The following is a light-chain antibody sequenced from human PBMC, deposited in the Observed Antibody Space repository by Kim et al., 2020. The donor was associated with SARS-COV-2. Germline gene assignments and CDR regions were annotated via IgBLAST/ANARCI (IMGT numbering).Light chain of an antibody. CDR1: SSNIGSNL. Sequence: GQRVTISCSGSSSNIGSNLVSWYQHLPGTAPQLLIYSNNQRPSGVPDRFSGSKSGTSASLAISGLQSEDEADYYCAAWDDSLNGWVFGGGTKLTVL. J-gene: IGLJ3*02. CDR2: SNN. CDR3: AAWDDSLNGWV. V-gene: IGLV1-44*01.